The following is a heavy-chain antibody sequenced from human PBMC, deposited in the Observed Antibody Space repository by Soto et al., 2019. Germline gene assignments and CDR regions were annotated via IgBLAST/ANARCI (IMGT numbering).Heavy chain of an antibody. CDR1: GGSISSGGYY. V-gene: IGHV4-31*03. CDR2: IYYSGST. D-gene: IGHD3-10*01. Sequence: SETLSLTYTVSGGSISSGGYYWSWIRQHPGKGLEWIGYIYYSGSTYYNPSLKSRVTISVDTSKNQFSLKLSSVTAADTAVYYCARVAGYNGYNWFNPWGQGTLVTVSS. J-gene: IGHJ5*02. CDR3: ARVAGYNGYNWFNP.